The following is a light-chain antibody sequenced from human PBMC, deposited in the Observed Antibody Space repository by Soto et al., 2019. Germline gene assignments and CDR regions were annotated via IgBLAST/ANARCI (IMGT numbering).Light chain of an antibody. Sequence: QSALTQPASVSGSPGQSIAISCTGTRSDVGAYNYVSWYQQHPGKAPKLMISEVTNRPSGVSDRFSGSKSGNTASLTISGLQAEDEADYYCSAYTVSRTYVFGTGTKVTVL. CDR1: RSDVGAYNY. V-gene: IGLV2-14*01. CDR2: EVT. J-gene: IGLJ1*01. CDR3: SAYTVSRTYV.